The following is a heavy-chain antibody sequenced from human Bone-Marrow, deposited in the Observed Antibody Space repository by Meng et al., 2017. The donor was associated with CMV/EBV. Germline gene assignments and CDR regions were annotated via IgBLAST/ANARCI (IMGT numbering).Heavy chain of an antibody. CDR2: ISGSGGST. J-gene: IGHJ3*02. CDR3: AKGGSRITMIVVVMDDAFDI. CDR1: GFTFTIYA. Sequence: RKISSAPSGFTFTIYAMSWVRQAPGKGLEWVSAISGSGGSTYYADSVKGRFTISRDNSKNTLYLQMNSLRAEDTAVYYCAKGGSRITMIVVVMDDAFDIWVQGTMVTVSS. V-gene: IGHV3-23*01. D-gene: IGHD3-22*01.